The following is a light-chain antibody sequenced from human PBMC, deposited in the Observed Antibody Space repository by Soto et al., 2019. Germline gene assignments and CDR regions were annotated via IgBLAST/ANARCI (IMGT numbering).Light chain of an antibody. CDR3: QQYDNLPLT. CDR1: QTISSW. J-gene: IGKJ4*01. CDR2: DAS. V-gene: IGKV1-33*01. Sequence: DIQMTQSQPSLSASVEDRVNIACLASQTISSWLAWYQQKPGKAPKLLIYDASNLETGVPSRFSGSGSGTDFTFTISSLQPEDIATYYCQQYDNLPLTFGGGTKVDIK.